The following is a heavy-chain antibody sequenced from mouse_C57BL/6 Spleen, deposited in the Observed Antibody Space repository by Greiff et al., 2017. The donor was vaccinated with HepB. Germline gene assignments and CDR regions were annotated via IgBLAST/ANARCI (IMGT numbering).Heavy chain of an antibody. V-gene: IGHV1-53*01. CDR2: INPSNGGT. Sequence: VQLQQPGTELVKPGASVKLSCKASGYTFTSYWMHWVKQRPGQGLEWIGNINPSNGGTNYNEKFKSKATLTVDKSSSTAYMQLSSLTSEDSAVYYCARPGPRLLYYFDYWGQGTTLTVSS. D-gene: IGHD3-1*01. CDR3: ARPGPRLLYYFDY. J-gene: IGHJ2*01. CDR1: GYTFTSYW.